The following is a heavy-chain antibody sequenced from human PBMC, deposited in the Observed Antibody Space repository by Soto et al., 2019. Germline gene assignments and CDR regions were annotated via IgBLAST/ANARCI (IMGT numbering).Heavy chain of an antibody. CDR3: ARWGTTGGFDL. CDR2: TSYDGNNK. V-gene: IGHV3-30*19. J-gene: IGHJ4*02. CDR1: GFRFKSFV. Sequence: QVQLVESGGGVVQPGTSLRLSCAASGFRFKSFVMHWVRQAPGKGLEWLAFTSYDGNNKDYGDSVKGRFTVSRDNSQNTLHLQMDFLRPEDTVIYYCARWGTTGGFDLWGQGTLVSDSS. D-gene: IGHD3-16*01.